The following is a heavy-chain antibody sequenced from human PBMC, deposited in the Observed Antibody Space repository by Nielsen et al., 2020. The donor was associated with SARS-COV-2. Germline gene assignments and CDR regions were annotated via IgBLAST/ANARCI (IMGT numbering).Heavy chain of an antibody. J-gene: IGHJ4*02. D-gene: IGHD3-22*01. CDR2: INSDGSST. CDR3: ARAPLTYYYDSSGYYYVEEFDY. V-gene: IGHV3-74*01. Sequence: WIRQPPGKGLVWVSRINSDGSSTSYADSVKGRFTISRDNAKNTLYLQMNSLGAEDTAVYYCARAPLTYYYDSSGYYYVEEFDYWGQGTLVTVSS.